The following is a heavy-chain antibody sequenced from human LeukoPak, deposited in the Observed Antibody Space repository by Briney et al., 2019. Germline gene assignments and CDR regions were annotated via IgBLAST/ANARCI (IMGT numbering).Heavy chain of an antibody. D-gene: IGHD2-15*01. CDR3: ARFYCSGGSCYPYYFDY. CDR1: GCTFSDYY. Sequence: GGSLGLSCAASGCTFSDYYMTWIRQAPGKGLDWVSYSSSSVTYTNYADSVKGRFTISRDNAKNSLYLQMNSLRAEDTAVYSCARFYCSGGSCYPYYFDYWGQGTLVTVSS. CDR2: SSSSVTYT. V-gene: IGHV3-11*03. J-gene: IGHJ4*02.